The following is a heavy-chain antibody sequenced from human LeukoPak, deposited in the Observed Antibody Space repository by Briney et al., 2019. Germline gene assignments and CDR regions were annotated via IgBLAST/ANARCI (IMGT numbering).Heavy chain of an antibody. V-gene: IGHV4-59*08. CDR2: IYYSGST. CDR3: ARHGTSGWEIDY. Sequence: PSETLSLTCTVSGGSISSYYWSWIRQPPGKGLEWIEYIYYSGSTNYNPSLKSRVTISVDTSKNQFSLKLSSVTAADTAVYYCARHGTSGWEIDYWGQGTLVTVSS. CDR1: GGSISSYY. J-gene: IGHJ4*02. D-gene: IGHD6-19*01.